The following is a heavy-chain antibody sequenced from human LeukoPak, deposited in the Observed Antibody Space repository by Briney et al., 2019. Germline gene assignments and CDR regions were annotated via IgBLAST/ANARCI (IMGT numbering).Heavy chain of an antibody. Sequence: GGSLRLSCTASGFTFSNCAMSWVRQAPGKGLEWIGRIKSKTDGETTNYAEPVRGRFTISRDDSKSAVYLQMNSLKIEDTAVYYCTTDLGTYYHGSQRLIPIDYWGQGTLVTVSS. V-gene: IGHV3-15*01. D-gene: IGHD3-10*01. CDR1: GFTFSNCA. CDR3: TTDLGTYYHGSQRLIPIDY. J-gene: IGHJ4*02. CDR2: IKSKTDGETT.